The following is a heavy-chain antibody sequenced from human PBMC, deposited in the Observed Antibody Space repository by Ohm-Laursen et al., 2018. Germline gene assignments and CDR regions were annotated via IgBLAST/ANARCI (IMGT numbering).Heavy chain of an antibody. CDR1: GFTFSTYA. J-gene: IGHJ3*02. D-gene: IGHD2-21*02. CDR3: GKPSYCGGDCYSRAAFDI. Sequence: SLRLSCTASGFTFSTYAMSWVRQAPGKGLEWVSAISSSGGNTYYADSVKGQFTISRDNSKNTLYLQMNSLRAEDTAVYYCGKPSYCGGDCYSRAAFDIWGQGTMVTVSS. CDR2: ISSSGGNT. V-gene: IGHV3-23*01.